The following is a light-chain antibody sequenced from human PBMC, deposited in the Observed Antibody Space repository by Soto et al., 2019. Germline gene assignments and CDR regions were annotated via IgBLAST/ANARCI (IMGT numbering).Light chain of an antibody. CDR1: ASDVGGYNY. Sequence: QSALTQPASVSGSPGRSITISCTGTASDVGGYNYVSWYQQHPGKAPRLMIYDVSSRPSGISNRFSGSKSGNTASLTISGLQAEDEADYYCSSYTTSRIVVFGGGTKLTVL. CDR2: DVS. CDR3: SSYTTSRIVV. V-gene: IGLV2-14*01. J-gene: IGLJ2*01.